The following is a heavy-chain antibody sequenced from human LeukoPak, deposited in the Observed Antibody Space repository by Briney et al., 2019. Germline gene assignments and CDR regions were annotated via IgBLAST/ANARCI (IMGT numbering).Heavy chain of an antibody. V-gene: IGHV3-11*06. J-gene: IGHJ4*02. D-gene: IGHD4-17*01. Sequence: GGSLRLSCPASGFIFSDYYMSWIRQAPGRGLEWVSYISSSSSYINYADSVKGRFTISRDNAKNSLYLQMNSLRAEDTAVYYCARTGSTVTMLHPFDHWGQGTLVTVSS. CDR2: ISSSSSYI. CDR3: ARTGSTVTMLHPFDH. CDR1: GFIFSDYY.